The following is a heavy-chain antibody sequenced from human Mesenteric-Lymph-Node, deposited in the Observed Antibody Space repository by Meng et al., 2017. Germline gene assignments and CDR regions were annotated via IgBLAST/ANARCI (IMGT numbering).Heavy chain of an antibody. V-gene: IGHV1-46*01. D-gene: IGHD2-2*01. Sequence: ASVKVSCKASGYTFTSYYMHWVRQAPGQGLEWMGIINPSGGSTSYAQKFQGRVTMTRDTSTSTVYMELSSLRSEDTAVYYCARGRGDIVVVPAAHGVWFDPWGQGTLVTVSS. J-gene: IGHJ5*02. CDR3: ARGRGDIVVVPAAHGVWFDP. CDR2: INPSGGST. CDR1: GYTFTSYY.